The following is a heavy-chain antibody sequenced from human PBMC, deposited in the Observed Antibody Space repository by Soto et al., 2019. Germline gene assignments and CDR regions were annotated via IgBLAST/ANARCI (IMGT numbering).Heavy chain of an antibody. CDR1: GGSISSGGYS. V-gene: IGHV4-30-2*01. D-gene: IGHD6-19*01. Sequence: SETLSLTCAVSGGSISSGGYSWSWIRQPPGKGLEWIGYIYHSGSTYYNPSLKSRVTISVDRSKNQFSLKLSSVTAADTAVYYCARSPIAVAGNFDYWGQGTLVTVSS. J-gene: IGHJ4*02. CDR2: IYHSGST. CDR3: ARSPIAVAGNFDY.